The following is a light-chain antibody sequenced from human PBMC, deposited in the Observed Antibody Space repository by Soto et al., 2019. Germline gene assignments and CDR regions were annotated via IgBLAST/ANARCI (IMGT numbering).Light chain of an antibody. Sequence: EIVFTQSPGTLFFYPGERSTLSCRPSQSVSSSYLAWYQQKPGQAPRLLIYGASSRATGIPDRFSGSGSGTDFTLTISRLEPEDFAVYYCQQYGSSPLTLGGGTKVDIK. J-gene: IGKJ4*01. V-gene: IGKV3-20*01. CDR3: QQYGSSPLT. CDR1: QSVSSSY. CDR2: GAS.